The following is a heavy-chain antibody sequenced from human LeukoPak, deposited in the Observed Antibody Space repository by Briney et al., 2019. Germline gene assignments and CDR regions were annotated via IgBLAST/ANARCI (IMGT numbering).Heavy chain of an antibody. CDR1: GGSISSGGYY. CDR2: IYYSGST. D-gene: IGHD3-10*01. Sequence: SQTLSLTCTVSGGSISSGGYYWSWIRQHPGKGLEWIGYIYYSGSTYYNPSLKSRVTISVDTSKNQFSLKLSSVTAADTAVYYCASEYGSGSPYYYYGMDVWGQGTTVTVSS. J-gene: IGHJ6*02. CDR3: ASEYGSGSPYYYYGMDV. V-gene: IGHV4-31*03.